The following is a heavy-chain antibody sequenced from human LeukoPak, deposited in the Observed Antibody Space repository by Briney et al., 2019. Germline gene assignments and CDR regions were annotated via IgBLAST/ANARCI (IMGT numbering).Heavy chain of an antibody. Sequence: GGSLRLSCAASGFTFDDYAMLWVRQAPGKGLEGVSGISWNSGSIGYADSVKGRFTISRDNAKNSLYLQMNSLRAEDTALYYCATSYDYGDYVGYFDYWGQGTLVTVSS. CDR3: ATSYDYGDYVGYFDY. CDR1: GFTFDDYA. CDR2: ISWNSGSI. V-gene: IGHV3-9*01. J-gene: IGHJ4*02. D-gene: IGHD4-17*01.